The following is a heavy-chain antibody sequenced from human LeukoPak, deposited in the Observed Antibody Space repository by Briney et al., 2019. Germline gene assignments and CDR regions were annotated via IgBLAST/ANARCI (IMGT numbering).Heavy chain of an antibody. V-gene: IGHV4-4*07. CDR2: IYTSGST. Sequence: SETLSLTCTVSGGSISSYYWSWIRQPAGKGLEWIGRIYTSGSTNHNPSLKSRVTMSVDTPKNQFSLKLSSVTAADTAVYYCARVWGVSFNMDVWGKGTTVTISS. CDR3: ARVWGVSFNMDV. CDR1: GGSISSYY. J-gene: IGHJ6*03. D-gene: IGHD3-16*01.